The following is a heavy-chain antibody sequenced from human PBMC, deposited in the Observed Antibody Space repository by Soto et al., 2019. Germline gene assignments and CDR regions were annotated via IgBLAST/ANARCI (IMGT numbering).Heavy chain of an antibody. Sequence: GASVKVSCKASGGTFSSYAISWVRQAPGQGLEWMGGIIPIFGTANYAQKFQGRVTITADESTSTAYMELSSLRSEDTAVYYCARETGEEGLLRYPYIYYYGMDVWGQGTTVTVSS. CDR2: IIPIFGTA. CDR1: GGTFSSYA. J-gene: IGHJ6*02. D-gene: IGHD3-9*01. V-gene: IGHV1-69*13. CDR3: ARETGEEGLLRYPYIYYYGMDV.